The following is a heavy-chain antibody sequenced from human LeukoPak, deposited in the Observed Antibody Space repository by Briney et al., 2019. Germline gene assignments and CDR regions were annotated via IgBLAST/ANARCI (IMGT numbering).Heavy chain of an antibody. CDR1: GFTFAIYA. J-gene: IGHJ4*02. V-gene: IGHV3-30-3*01. D-gene: IGHD3-22*01. CDR2: ISYEGNKN. CDR3: ARDLVGGWDDSSGYYYGYFDY. Sequence: PGRSLRLSCAASGFTFAIYAMHWVRQAQGKRLEWWAVISYEGNKNYYADSVKGRFTISRDNSKNTLYLQMNSLRAEDTAVYYCARDLVGGWDDSSGYYYGYFDYWGQGTLVTVSS.